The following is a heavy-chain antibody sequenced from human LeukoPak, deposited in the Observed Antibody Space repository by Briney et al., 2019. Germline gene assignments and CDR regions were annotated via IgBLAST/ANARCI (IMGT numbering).Heavy chain of an antibody. CDR2: ISYDGSNK. Sequence: GGSLRLSCAASGFTLSSYAMHWVRQAPGKGLEWVAVISYDGSNKYYADSVKGRFTISRDNSKNTLYLQMNSLRAEDTAVYYCARGLREWELLGVSNFDYWGQGTLVTVSS. CDR3: ARGLREWELLGVSNFDY. D-gene: IGHD1-26*01. CDR1: GFTLSSYA. J-gene: IGHJ4*02. V-gene: IGHV3-30-3*01.